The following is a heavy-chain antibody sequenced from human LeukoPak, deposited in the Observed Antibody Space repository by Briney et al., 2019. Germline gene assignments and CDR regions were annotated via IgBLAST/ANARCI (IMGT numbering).Heavy chain of an antibody. D-gene: IGHD6-19*01. CDR3: ARRAAVAGTFDY. J-gene: IGHJ4*02. V-gene: IGHV4-61*08. CDR2: IYYSGST. Sequence: SETLSLTCTVSGGSISSGGYYWSWIRQHPGKGLEWIGYIYYSGSTNYNPSLKSRVTISVDTSKNQFSLKLSSVTAADTAVYYCARRAAVAGTFDYWGQGTLVTVSS. CDR1: GGSISSGGYY.